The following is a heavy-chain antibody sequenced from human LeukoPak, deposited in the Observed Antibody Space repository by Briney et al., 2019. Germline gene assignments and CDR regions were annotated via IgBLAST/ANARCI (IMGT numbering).Heavy chain of an antibody. V-gene: IGHV3-7*01. CDR2: IKQDGSEK. CDR3: ARDQGSGDLDY. CDR1: GFTFSSYW. J-gene: IGHJ4*02. D-gene: IGHD6-25*01. Sequence: GGSLRLPCAASGFTFSSYWMSWVRQAPRKGLEWVANIKQDGSEKYYVDSVKGRFTISRDNAKNSLYLQMNSLRAEDTAVYYYARDQGSGDLDYWGQGTLVTVSS.